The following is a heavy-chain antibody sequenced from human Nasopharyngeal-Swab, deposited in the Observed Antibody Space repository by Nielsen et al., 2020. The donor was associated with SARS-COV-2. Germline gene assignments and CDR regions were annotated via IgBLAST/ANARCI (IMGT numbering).Heavy chain of an antibody. CDR1: GGSISSYY. Sequence: SETLSLTCTVSGGSISSYYWSWIRQPPGKGLEWIGYIYYGGSTNYNPSLKSRVIISVDTSKNQFSLKLSSVTAADTAVYYCARDRPMVRGVASGGAHYYYYYMDVWGKGTTVTVSS. V-gene: IGHV4-59*01. D-gene: IGHD3-10*01. J-gene: IGHJ6*03. CDR2: IYYGGST. CDR3: ARDRPMVRGVASGGAHYYYYYMDV.